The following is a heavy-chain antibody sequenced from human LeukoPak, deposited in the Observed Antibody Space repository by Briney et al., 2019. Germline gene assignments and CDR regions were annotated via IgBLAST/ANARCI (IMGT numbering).Heavy chain of an antibody. D-gene: IGHD6-13*01. CDR1: GGTFSSYA. V-gene: IGHV1-69*05. CDR2: IIPIFGTA. J-gene: IGHJ4*02. CDR3: ARDIIAAAGDVYFDY. Sequence: GSSVKVSCEASGGTFSSYAISWVRQAPGQGLEWMGRIIPIFGTANYAQKFQGRVTITTDESTSTAYMELSSLRSEDTAVYYCARDIIAAAGDVYFDYWGQGTLVTVSS.